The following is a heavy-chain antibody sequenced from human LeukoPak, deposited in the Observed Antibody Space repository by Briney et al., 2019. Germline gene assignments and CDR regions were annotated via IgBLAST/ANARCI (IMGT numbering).Heavy chain of an antibody. CDR2: ISVYNGDT. J-gene: IGHJ4*02. D-gene: IGHD1-26*01. Sequence: ASVKVSCKASGYTFSSFGFMWVRQAPGQGLDWMGWISVYNGDTRYAQKFQGRVTMTTDTSTSTAYMELMSLTSDDTAVYYCARDGGDLLRVDYWGQGTQVTVSS. V-gene: IGHV1-18*01. CDR3: ARDGGDLLRVDY. CDR1: GYTFSSFG.